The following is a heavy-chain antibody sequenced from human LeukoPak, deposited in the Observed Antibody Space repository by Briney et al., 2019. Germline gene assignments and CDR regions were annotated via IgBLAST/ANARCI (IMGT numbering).Heavy chain of an antibody. J-gene: IGHJ4*02. Sequence: ASVKVSCKASGYTFTSYDINWVRQATGQGLEWMGWMNPNSGNTGYAQKFQGRVTMTRNTSISTAYVELSSLRSEDTAVYYCARAGYDYGDSSDFWGQGTLVTVSS. D-gene: IGHD4-17*01. CDR1: GYTFTSYD. CDR3: ARAGYDYGDSSDF. V-gene: IGHV1-8*01. CDR2: MNPNSGNT.